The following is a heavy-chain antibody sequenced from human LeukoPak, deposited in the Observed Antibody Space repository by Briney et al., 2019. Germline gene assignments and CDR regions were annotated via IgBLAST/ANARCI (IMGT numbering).Heavy chain of an antibody. J-gene: IGHJ4*02. CDR2: ISGSGGST. V-gene: IGHV3-23*01. Sequence: GGSLRLSCAASGFTFSSYAMSWVRQAPGKGLEWVSAISGSGGSTYYADSVKGRFTISRDTSRDTLYLQMNSLRAEDTAVYYCAKDTSSSGYYRPFDYWGQGTLVTVSS. D-gene: IGHD3-22*01. CDR3: AKDTSSSGYYRPFDY. CDR1: GFTFSSYA.